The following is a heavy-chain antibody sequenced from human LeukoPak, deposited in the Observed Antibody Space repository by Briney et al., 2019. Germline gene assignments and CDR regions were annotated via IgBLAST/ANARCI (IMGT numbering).Heavy chain of an antibody. CDR2: IIPIFGTA. Sequence: SSVKVSCKASGGTFSSYAISWVRQAPGQGLELMGGIIPIFGTANYAQKFQGRVTITADESTSTAYMELSSLRSEDTAVYYCASQAEYCSSTSCPGGPFDYWGQGTLVTVSS. D-gene: IGHD2-2*01. V-gene: IGHV1-69*01. CDR1: GGTFSSYA. J-gene: IGHJ4*02. CDR3: ASQAEYCSSTSCPGGPFDY.